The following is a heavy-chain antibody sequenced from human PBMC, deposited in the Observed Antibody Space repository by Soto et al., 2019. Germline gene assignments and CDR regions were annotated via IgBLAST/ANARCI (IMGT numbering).Heavy chain of an antibody. CDR2: IYYSGST. J-gene: IGHJ4*02. CDR1: GGSISSGGYY. Sequence: SETLSLTCTVSGGSISSGGYYWSWIRQHPGKGLEWIGYIYYSGSTNYNPSLKSRVTISVDTSKNQFSLKLSSVTAADTAVYYCAREKDIVVVVAASLYYWGQGTLVTVSS. CDR3: AREKDIVVVVAASLYY. D-gene: IGHD2-15*01. V-gene: IGHV4-61*08.